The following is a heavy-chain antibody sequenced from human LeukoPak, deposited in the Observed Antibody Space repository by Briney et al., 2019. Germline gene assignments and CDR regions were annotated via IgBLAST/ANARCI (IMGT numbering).Heavy chain of an antibody. CDR1: RGTFSSYA. CDR2: IIPIFGTA. Sequence: ASVKVSCKASRGTFSSYAISRVRQAPGQGLEWMGGIIPIFGTANYAQKFQGRVTITADESTSTAYMELSSLRSEDTAVYYCARRCSSTSCYGERYNWFDPWGQGTLVTVSS. D-gene: IGHD2-2*01. J-gene: IGHJ5*02. CDR3: ARRCSSTSCYGERYNWFDP. V-gene: IGHV1-69*13.